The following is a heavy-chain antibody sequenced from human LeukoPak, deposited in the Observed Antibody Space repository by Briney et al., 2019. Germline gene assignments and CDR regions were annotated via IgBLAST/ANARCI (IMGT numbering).Heavy chain of an antibody. J-gene: IGHJ4*02. D-gene: IGHD6-19*01. Sequence: PGGSLRLSCAASGFTFSNYNMNWVRQAPGRGLEWVSSVSSSSSYIYYADSVKGRFTISSDNAKNSLYLQMNSLRPEDTAVYYCARDSISNGWSLYYFDYWGQGTLVTVSS. CDR3: ARDSISNGWSLYYFDY. CDR2: VSSSSSYI. V-gene: IGHV3-21*01. CDR1: GFTFSNYN.